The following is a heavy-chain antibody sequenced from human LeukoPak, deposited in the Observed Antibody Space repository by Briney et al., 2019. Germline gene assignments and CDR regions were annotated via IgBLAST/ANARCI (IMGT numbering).Heavy chain of an antibody. CDR2: ISGGSNTI. CDR1: GFTFSDVY. D-gene: IGHD6-19*01. Sequence: PGGSLRLSCAASGFTFSDVYMSCIRQAPGKGREWVSYISGGSNTIYYADSVKGRLTISRDNAKNSLYLQMDSLRAEDTAVYYCVRDSSGWYHWLDPWGQGTLVTVSS. CDR3: VRDSSGWYHWLDP. V-gene: IGHV3-11*04. J-gene: IGHJ5*02.